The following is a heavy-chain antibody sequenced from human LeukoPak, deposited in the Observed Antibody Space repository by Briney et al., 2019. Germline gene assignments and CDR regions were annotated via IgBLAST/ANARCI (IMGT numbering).Heavy chain of an antibody. J-gene: IGHJ5*02. V-gene: IGHV3-23*01. CDR1: GFTFSSYT. Sequence: PGGSLRLSCTASGFTFSSYTMSWVRQAPGKGLKWVSTITTGGPNTYYADSVKGRFTVSRDDSKNTLYLQINSLRVEDTAVYYCIVFGDSNHWGQGTLVTVSS. CDR3: IVFGDSNH. D-gene: IGHD4-17*01. CDR2: ITTGGPNT.